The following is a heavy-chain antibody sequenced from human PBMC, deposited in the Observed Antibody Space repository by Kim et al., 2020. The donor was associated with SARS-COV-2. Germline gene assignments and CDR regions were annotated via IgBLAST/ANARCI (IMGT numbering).Heavy chain of an antibody. CDR2: IYYSGST. CDR3: ARVNGSGSYYRGPPDY. J-gene: IGHJ4*02. Sequence: SETLSLTCTVSGGSISSYYWSWIRQPPGKGLEWIGYIYYSGSTNYNPSLKSRVTISVDTSKNQSSLKLSSVTAADTAVYYWARVNGSGSYYRGPPDYWGQGTLVTVSS. V-gene: IGHV4-59*01. CDR1: GGSISSYY. D-gene: IGHD3-10*01.